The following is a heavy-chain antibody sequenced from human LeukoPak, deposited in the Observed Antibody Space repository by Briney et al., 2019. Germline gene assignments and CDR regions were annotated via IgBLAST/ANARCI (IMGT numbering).Heavy chain of an antibody. CDR1: GYTFTNFA. CDR3: ASGRDDLIAGVPAPLGGGCFDY. CDR2: INTNTGNP. V-gene: IGHV7-4-1*02. J-gene: IGHJ4*02. D-gene: IGHD2-2*01. Sequence: ASVKVSCKASGYTFTNFAMNWVRQAPGQGLEWMGWINTNTGNPTYAQGFTGRFVFSLDTSVNTAYLQISSLKAEDTAVYYCASGRDDLIAGVPAPLGGGCFDYWGQGTLVTVSS.